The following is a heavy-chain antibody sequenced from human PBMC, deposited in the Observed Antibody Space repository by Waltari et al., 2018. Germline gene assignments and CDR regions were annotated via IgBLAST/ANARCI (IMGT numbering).Heavy chain of an antibody. D-gene: IGHD3-22*01. CDR1: GGSISSYY. Sequence: QVQLQESGPGLVKPSETLSLTCTVSGGSISSYYWSWIRQPPGKGLEWIGYIYYSGSTNYSPSLRSRVTISVDTSKNQFSLKLSSVTAADTAVYYCASADYYDSSGYYPHWYFDLWGRGTLVTVSS. CDR2: IYYSGST. CDR3: ASADYYDSSGYYPHWYFDL. V-gene: IGHV4-59*08. J-gene: IGHJ2*01.